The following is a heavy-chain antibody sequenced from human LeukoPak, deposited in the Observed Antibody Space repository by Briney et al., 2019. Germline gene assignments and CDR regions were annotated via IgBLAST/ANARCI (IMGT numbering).Heavy chain of an antibody. CDR1: GFNFTAYW. CDR2: SHPINSDT. CDR3: ARHQYYYDSSGNYGWFDS. J-gene: IGHJ5*01. Sequence: GESLQISCKGAGFNFTAYWIAWVRQMPGKGLEWMGSSHPINSDTKYSPSFQGQGTISADKSSSTACLQWNSLKASDTAMYYCARHQYYYDSSGNYGWFDSWGQGTLVTVSS. D-gene: IGHD3-22*01. V-gene: IGHV5-51*01.